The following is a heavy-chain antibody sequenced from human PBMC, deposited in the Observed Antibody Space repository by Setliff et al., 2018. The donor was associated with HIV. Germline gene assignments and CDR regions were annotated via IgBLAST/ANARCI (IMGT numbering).Heavy chain of an antibody. CDR1: GSTLTELS. CDR3: ARGGWEQPEYFQH. CDR2: FDPEDGET. D-gene: IGHD1-26*01. Sequence: GASVKVSCKVSGSTLTELSMHWVRQAPGKGLEWMGSFDPEDGETIYARKVQGRVTMTTDTSTSTAYMELRSLRLDDTAAYYCARGGWEQPEYFQHWGQGTLVTVSS. J-gene: IGHJ1*01. V-gene: IGHV1-24*01.